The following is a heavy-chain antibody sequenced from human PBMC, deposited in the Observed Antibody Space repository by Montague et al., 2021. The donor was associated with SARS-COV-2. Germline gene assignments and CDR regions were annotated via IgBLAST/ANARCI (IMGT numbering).Heavy chain of an antibody. CDR1: SGSVSSGY. CDR3: ARTGDAYTRYYFDY. Sequence: SETLSLTCSVSSGSVSSGYWSWIRQPPGKGLEWIGYIYSSGSTSYNPSLKSRVTISIDTSKNQFSLRLSSVTAADTAVYYCARTGDAYTRYYFDYWGQGTLVTVSS. D-gene: IGHD5-24*01. J-gene: IGHJ4*02. CDR2: IYSSGST. V-gene: IGHV4-59*02.